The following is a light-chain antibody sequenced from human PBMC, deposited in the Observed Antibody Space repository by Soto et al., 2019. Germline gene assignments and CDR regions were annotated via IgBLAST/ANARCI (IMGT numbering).Light chain of an antibody. Sequence: EIVMTQSPATLSVSPGERATLSCRASQSVSSSLAWYQQKPGQAPRLLIYGASTRATGIPARFSGSGSGTEFTLTISSLQSEDFAVYYCQQYESSWTFGQGTKVE. J-gene: IGKJ1*01. CDR2: GAS. CDR3: QQYESSWT. CDR1: QSVSSS. V-gene: IGKV3-15*01.